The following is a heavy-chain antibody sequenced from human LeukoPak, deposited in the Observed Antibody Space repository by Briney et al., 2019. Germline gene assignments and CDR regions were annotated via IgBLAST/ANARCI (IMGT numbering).Heavy chain of an antibody. CDR1: GYTFTGYY. CDR3: ARDSVDGSGSYNHYFHRMDV. V-gene: IGHV1-18*04. CDR2: ISDYNGNI. D-gene: IGHD3-10*01. J-gene: IGHJ6*02. Sequence: PRASVKVSCKASGYTFTGYYMHWVRHAPGQGLEWMGWISDYNGNINYAQKFQGRVTMTTDTSTSIAYMELRSLRSDDTAVYYCARDSVDGSGSYNHYFHRMDVWGQGTTVTVSS.